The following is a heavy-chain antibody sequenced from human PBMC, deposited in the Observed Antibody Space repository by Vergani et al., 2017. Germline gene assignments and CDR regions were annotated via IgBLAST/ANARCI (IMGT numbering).Heavy chain of an antibody. V-gene: IGHV3-30*02. CDR3: AKVPGYCSGGSCLEDY. J-gene: IGHJ4*02. CDR2: IRYDGSNK. D-gene: IGHD2-15*01. CDR1: GFTFSSYV. Sequence: QVQLVESGGGVVQPGGSLRLSCASSGFTFSSYVMHWVRQAPGKGLEWVAFIRYDGSNKYYADSVKGRFTISRDNSKNTLYLQMNSLRAEDTAVYYCAKVPGYCSGGSCLEDYWGQGTLVTVSS.